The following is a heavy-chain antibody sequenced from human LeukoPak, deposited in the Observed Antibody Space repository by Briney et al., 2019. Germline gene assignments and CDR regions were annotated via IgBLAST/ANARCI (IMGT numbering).Heavy chain of an antibody. D-gene: IGHD3-10*01. J-gene: IGHJ4*02. V-gene: IGHV3-23*01. CDR2: ISVSGSTT. Sequence: PGGSLRLSCAASGFTFSSYWMSWVRQAPGKGLEWVSSISVSGSTTYYADSVKGRFTISRDTSKNTLWLQMNSLRVDDTALYYCAKSLGGDYGSGSYYVVFDSWGQGTLVTVSS. CDR1: GFTFSSYW. CDR3: AKSLGGDYGSGSYYVVFDS.